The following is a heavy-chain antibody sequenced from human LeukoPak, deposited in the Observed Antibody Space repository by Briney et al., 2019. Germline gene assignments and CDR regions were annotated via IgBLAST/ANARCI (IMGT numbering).Heavy chain of an antibody. V-gene: IGHV3-11*01. J-gene: IGHJ6*03. CDR1: GFTFSDYY. CDR3: ARVEGEYCGGDCYLQKGSGLKTYYYYYYMDV. D-gene: IGHD2-21*02. Sequence: GGSLRLSCAASGFTFSDYYMSWIRQAPGKGLEWVSYISSSGSTIYYADSVKGRFTISRDNAKNSLYLQMNSLRAEDTAVYYCARVEGEYCGGDCYLQKGSGLKTYYYYYYMDVWGKGTTVTVSS. CDR2: ISSSGSTI.